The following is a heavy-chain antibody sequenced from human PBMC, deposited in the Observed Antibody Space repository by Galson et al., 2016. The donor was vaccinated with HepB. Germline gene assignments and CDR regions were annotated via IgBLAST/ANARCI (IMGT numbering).Heavy chain of an antibody. CDR3: ARDCSDTSCFP. CDR2: ITADNGNT. CDR1: GYTFTSYR. D-gene: IGHD2-2*01. Sequence: SVKVSCKASGYTFTSYRLTWLRQAPGQGLEWMGWITADNGNTNYAQNLQGRATMTTDTSTSTAYMELRSLRSDDTAVYYCARDCSDTSCFPWGQGTLVTVSS. J-gene: IGHJ5*02. V-gene: IGHV1-18*01.